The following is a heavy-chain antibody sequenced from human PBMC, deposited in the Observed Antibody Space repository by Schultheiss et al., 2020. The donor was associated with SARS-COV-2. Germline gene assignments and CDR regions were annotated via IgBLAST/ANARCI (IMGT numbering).Heavy chain of an antibody. V-gene: IGHV4-61*08. CDR1: GGSISSGGYY. D-gene: IGHD6-13*01. Sequence: SETLSLTCTVSGGSISSGGYYWSWIRQPPGKGLEWIGYIYYSGSTNYNPSLKSRVTISVDTSKNQFSLQLNSVTPEDTAVYYCARETGGYDREYYYYYYGMDVWGQGTTVTVSS. J-gene: IGHJ6*02. CDR2: IYYSGST. CDR3: ARETGGYDREYYYYYYGMDV.